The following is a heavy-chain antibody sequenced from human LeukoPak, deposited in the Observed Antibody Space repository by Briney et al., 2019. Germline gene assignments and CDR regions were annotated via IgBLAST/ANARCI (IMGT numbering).Heavy chain of an antibody. CDR3: AKTSYVVVPAATPDAFDI. CDR1: GFTFSSYG. V-gene: IGHV3-30*02. D-gene: IGHD2-2*01. Sequence: PGGSLRLSCAASGFTFSSYGMHWVRQAPGKGLEWVAFIRYDGSNKYYADSVKGRFTISRDNSKNTLYLQMNSLRAEDTAVYYCAKTSYVVVPAATPDAFDIWGQGTMVTVSS. J-gene: IGHJ3*02. CDR2: IRYDGSNK.